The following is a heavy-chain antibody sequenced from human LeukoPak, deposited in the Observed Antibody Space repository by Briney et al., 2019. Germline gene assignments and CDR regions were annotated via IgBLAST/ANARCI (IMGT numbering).Heavy chain of an antibody. CDR3: VRVYHDGSFESGNWFDP. Sequence: GSSVKVSCKASGCTFSSYAISWVRQATGQGLEWMGWINPNSGRAGCVQKFQGRVNITRDTSMSTAYMELSSLRSEDTAVYYCVRVYHDGSFESGNWFDPWGQGTLVTVSS. V-gene: IGHV1-8*02. J-gene: IGHJ5*02. CDR2: INPNSGRA. CDR1: GCTFSSYA. D-gene: IGHD3-22*01.